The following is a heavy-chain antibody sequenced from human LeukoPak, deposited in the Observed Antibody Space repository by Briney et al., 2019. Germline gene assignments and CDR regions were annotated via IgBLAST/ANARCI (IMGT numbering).Heavy chain of an antibody. CDR3: ARNQRRLDY. CDR2: IKQDGSEK. D-gene: IGHD1-14*01. V-gene: IGHV3-7*01. CDR1: GFTFSSYW. J-gene: IGHJ4*02. Sequence: PGGSLRLSWAASGFTFSSYWMSWVRQAPGKGLELVANIKQDGSEKYYVDSVKGRFAISRDNAKNSLYLQMNSLRAEDTAVYYCARNQRRLDYWGQGTLVTVSS.